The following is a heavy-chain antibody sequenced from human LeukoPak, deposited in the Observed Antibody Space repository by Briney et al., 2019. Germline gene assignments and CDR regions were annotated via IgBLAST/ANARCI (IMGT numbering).Heavy chain of an antibody. CDR1: GYIFTGYY. CDR2: INPSGGST. J-gene: IGHJ4*02. CDR3: ARSPTARPRWYYFDY. D-gene: IGHD6-6*01. Sequence: ASVKVSCKASGYIFTGYYMHWVRQAPGQGLEWMGIINPSGGSTSYAQKFQGRVTMTRDMSTSTVYMELSSLRSEDTAVYYCARSPTARPRWYYFDYWGQGTLVTVSS. V-gene: IGHV1-46*01.